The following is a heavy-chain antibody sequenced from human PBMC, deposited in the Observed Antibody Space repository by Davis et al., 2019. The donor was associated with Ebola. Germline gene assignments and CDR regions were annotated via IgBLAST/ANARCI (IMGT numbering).Heavy chain of an antibody. V-gene: IGHV4-34*01. D-gene: IGHD4-23*01. J-gene: IGHJ4*02. CDR2: INHSGST. Sequence: SETLSLTCAVYGGSFSGYYWSWIRQPPGKGLEWIGEINHSGSTNYNPSLKSRVTISVDTSKNQFSLKLSSVTAADTAVYYCARDLGWNPFDYWGQGTLVTVSS. CDR3: ARDLGWNPFDY. CDR1: GGSFSGYY.